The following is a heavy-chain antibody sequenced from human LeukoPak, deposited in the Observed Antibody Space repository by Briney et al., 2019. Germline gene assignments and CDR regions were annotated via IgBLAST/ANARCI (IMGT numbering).Heavy chain of an antibody. J-gene: IGHJ3*02. CDR1: GGSISSGSYC. CDR2: IYTSGST. CDR3: ARAQNYSGLTPDAFDI. D-gene: IGHD3-10*01. V-gene: IGHV4-61*02. Sequence: SETLSLTCTVSGGSISSGSYCWSWIRQPAGKGLERIGRIYTSGSTNYNPSLKSRVTISVDTSKNQFSLKLSSVTAADTAVYYCARAQNYSGLTPDAFDIWGQGTMITVSS.